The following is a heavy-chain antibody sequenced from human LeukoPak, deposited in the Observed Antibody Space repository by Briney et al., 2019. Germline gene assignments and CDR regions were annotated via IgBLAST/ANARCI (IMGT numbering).Heavy chain of an antibody. D-gene: IGHD6-13*01. CDR3: AKAPRWGIAAAGQIGFDY. CDR1: GFTFSSYA. Sequence: PGGSLRLSCAASGFTFSSYAMSRVRQTPGKGLEWVSAISGSGGSTYYADSVKGRYTISRDNSKNTLYLQMNSLRAEDTAVYYCAKAPRWGIAAAGQIGFDYWGQGTLVTVSS. CDR2: ISGSGGST. V-gene: IGHV3-23*01. J-gene: IGHJ4*02.